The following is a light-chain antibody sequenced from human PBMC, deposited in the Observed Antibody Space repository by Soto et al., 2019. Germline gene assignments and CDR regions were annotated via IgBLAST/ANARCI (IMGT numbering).Light chain of an antibody. Sequence: DIQMTQSHSTLSASVGDRITITCRASQSINSWLAWYQQQPGKAPQLLIYSASSLVSGVPSRFSGSGSGTELTLTISSLQPDDFASYYCQQYKSYPYTFGQGTKLDIK. CDR3: QQYKSYPYT. V-gene: IGKV1-5*03. J-gene: IGKJ2*01. CDR1: QSINSW. CDR2: SAS.